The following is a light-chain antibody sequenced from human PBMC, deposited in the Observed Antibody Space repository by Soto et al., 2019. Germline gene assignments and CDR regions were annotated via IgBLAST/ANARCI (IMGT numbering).Light chain of an antibody. CDR1: QSVNSDY. Sequence: EIVLTQSPATLSLSPGERATLSCRASQSVNSDYLGWFQQKPGQAPRLLIYGASTRATGIPARFSGSGSGTEFTLTISSLQSEDFAVYYCQLYGSSPNFGQGTRLEI. CDR3: QLYGSSPN. V-gene: IGKV3-20*01. CDR2: GAS. J-gene: IGKJ5*01.